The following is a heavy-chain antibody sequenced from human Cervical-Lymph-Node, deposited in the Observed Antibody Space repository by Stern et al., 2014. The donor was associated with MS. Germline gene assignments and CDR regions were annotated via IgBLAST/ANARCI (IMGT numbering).Heavy chain of an antibody. CDR3: ARSPPYYEFWNDYYYFDY. CDR2: TDWDDDK. V-gene: IGHV2-70*04. D-gene: IGHD3-3*01. CDR1: GFSLSTSGMR. Sequence: ESGPALVKPTQTLTLTCTFSGFSLSTSGMRVSWIRQPPGKALEWLALTDWDDDKFYSTSLKTRLTISKDTSKNQVVLTMTNMDPVDTATYYCARSPPYYEFWNDYYYFDYWGQGTLVAVSS. J-gene: IGHJ4*02.